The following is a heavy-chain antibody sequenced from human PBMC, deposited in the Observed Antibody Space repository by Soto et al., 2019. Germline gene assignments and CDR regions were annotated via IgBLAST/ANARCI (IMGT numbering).Heavy chain of an antibody. J-gene: IGHJ4*02. CDR2: ISGSGGST. CDR3: ARDRGRSKQWLVRGAFDY. CDR1: GFTFSSYA. Sequence: GGSLRHSCAASGFTFSSYAMIWVRQAPGKGLEWVSAISGSGGSTYYADSVKGRFTISRDNAKNSLYLQMNSLRAEDTAVYYCARDRGRSKQWLVRGAFDYWGQGTLVTVSS. V-gene: IGHV3-23*01. D-gene: IGHD6-19*01.